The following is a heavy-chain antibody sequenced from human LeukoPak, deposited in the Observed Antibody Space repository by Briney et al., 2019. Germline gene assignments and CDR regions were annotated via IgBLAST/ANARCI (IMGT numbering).Heavy chain of an antibody. D-gene: IGHD3-10*01. Sequence: ASVKVSCKASGYTFTGYYMHWVRQAPGQGLEWMGWINPNSGGTNYAQKFQGRVTMTRDTSISTAYMELSSLTSDDTPVYYCARDLEGYHYGSGNYPQWGQGTLITVSS. V-gene: IGHV1-2*02. J-gene: IGHJ4*02. CDR1: GYTFTGYY. CDR2: INPNSGGT. CDR3: ARDLEGYHYGSGNYPQ.